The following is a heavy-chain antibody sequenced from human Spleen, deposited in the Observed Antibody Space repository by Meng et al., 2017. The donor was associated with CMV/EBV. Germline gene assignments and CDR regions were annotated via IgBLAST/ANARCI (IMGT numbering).Heavy chain of an antibody. Sequence: GSLRLSCTVSGGSISSGDYYWSWIRQPPGKGREWIGAINHSGSTNYNPSLKSRVTISVDTSKNQFSLNLSSATAADTAVSYCAREGIRDLNSWGQGTLVTVSS. D-gene: IGHD5-18*01. CDR1: GGSISSGDYY. CDR2: INHSGST. CDR3: AREGIRDLNS. V-gene: IGHV4-39*02. J-gene: IGHJ4*02.